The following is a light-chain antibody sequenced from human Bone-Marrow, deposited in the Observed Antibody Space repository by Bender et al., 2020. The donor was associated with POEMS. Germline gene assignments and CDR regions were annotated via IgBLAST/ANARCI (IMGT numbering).Light chain of an antibody. CDR3: CSYAGGSPPDVL. Sequence: SYVLTQPPSVSVAPGQTARITCGGNGIGGKSVHWYQQKAGRAPVLVVYEDSDRPSGIPERFSGSNSVNSATLTISGLQAEDEADYYCCSYAGGSPPDVLFGGGTKLTVL. CDR1: GIGGKS. V-gene: IGLV3-21*02. J-gene: IGLJ2*01. CDR2: EDS.